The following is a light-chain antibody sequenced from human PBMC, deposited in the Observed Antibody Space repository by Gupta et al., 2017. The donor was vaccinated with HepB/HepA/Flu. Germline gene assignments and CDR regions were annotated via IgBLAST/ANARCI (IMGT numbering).Light chain of an antibody. J-gene: IGLJ1*01. V-gene: IGLV2-8*01. CDR2: EVS. CDR1: SSDVGGYNY. Sequence: QSALTQPTSASGSPGQSVTISCTGTSSDVGGYNYVSWYQQHPDKAPKLMIYEVSKRPSGVPDRFSGSKSGNTASRTVSGLQAEDEADYYCSSYAGSTHCVFGTGTKVTVL. CDR3: SSYAGSTHCV.